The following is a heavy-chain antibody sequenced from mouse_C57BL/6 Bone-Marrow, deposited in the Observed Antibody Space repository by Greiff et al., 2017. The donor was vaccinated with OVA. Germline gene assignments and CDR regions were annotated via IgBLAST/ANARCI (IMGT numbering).Heavy chain of an antibody. CDR2: IYPGSGNT. Sequence: QVQLQQSGAELVRPGASVKLSCKASGFTFTDYYINWVKQRPGQGLEWIARIYPGSGNTYYNEKFKGKATLTAEKSSSTAYMQLSSLTSEDSAVYFCARGRYYGNFWYFDVWGTGTTVTVSS. D-gene: IGHD2-1*01. CDR1: GFTFTDYY. CDR3: ARGRYYGNFWYFDV. V-gene: IGHV1-76*01. J-gene: IGHJ1*03.